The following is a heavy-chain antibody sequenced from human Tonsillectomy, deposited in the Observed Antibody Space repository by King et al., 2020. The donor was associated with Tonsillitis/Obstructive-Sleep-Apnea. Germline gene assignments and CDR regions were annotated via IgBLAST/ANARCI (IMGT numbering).Heavy chain of an antibody. V-gene: IGHV3-21*01. CDR2: ISSSSSYI. D-gene: IGHD4-23*01. J-gene: IGHJ4*02. Sequence: EVQLVESGGGLVKPGGSLRLSCAASGFTFRSYSMNWVRHAPGRGLEWVSSISSSSSYIYYADSVKGRFTISRDNAKNSLYLQMDSLRAEDTAVYYCARGGAAVVSGVDYWGQGAQVTVSS. CDR3: ARGGAAVVSGVDY. CDR1: GFTFRSYS.